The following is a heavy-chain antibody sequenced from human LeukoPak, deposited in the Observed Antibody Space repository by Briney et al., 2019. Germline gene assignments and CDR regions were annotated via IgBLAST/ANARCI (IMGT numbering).Heavy chain of an antibody. V-gene: IGHV3-30*01. D-gene: IGHD1-1*01. CDR1: GFTFSSYA. CDR2: ISYDGSNK. CDR3: ARSYVPNYSYYYYYMDV. J-gene: IGHJ6*03. Sequence: GRSLRLSCAASGFTFSSYAMHWVRQAPGKGLEWVAVISYDGSNKYYADSVKGRFTISRDNSKNTLYLQMNSLRAEDTAVYYCARSYVPNYSYYYYYMDVWGKGTTVTVSS.